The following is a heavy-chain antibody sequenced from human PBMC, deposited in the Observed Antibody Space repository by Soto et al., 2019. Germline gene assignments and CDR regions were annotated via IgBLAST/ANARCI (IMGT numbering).Heavy chain of an antibody. J-gene: IGHJ4*02. CDR2: IIPIFGTA. CDR3: ATPGVLWFGTYYFDY. Sequence: SVKVSCKASGGTFSSYAISWVRQAPGQGLEWMGGIIPIFGTANYAQKFQGRVTMTEDTSTDTAYMELSSLRSEDTAVYYCATPGVLWFGTYYFDYWGQGTLVTVSS. CDR1: GGTFSSYA. V-gene: IGHV1-69*06. D-gene: IGHD3-10*01.